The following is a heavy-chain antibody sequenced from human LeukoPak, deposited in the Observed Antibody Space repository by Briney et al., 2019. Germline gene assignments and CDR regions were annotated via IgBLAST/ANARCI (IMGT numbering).Heavy chain of an antibody. CDR1: GFSLSTSGVG. CDR2: IYWDDDK. Sequence: SGPTLVNPTQTLTLTCTFSGFSLSTSGVGVGWIRQPPGKALEWLALIYWDDDKRYSPSLKSRLTITKDTSKNQVVLTMTNMDPADTATYYCAHSYYDSSGPYRGFDYWGQGTLVTVSS. D-gene: IGHD3-22*01. CDR3: AHSYYDSSGPYRGFDY. V-gene: IGHV2-5*02. J-gene: IGHJ4*02.